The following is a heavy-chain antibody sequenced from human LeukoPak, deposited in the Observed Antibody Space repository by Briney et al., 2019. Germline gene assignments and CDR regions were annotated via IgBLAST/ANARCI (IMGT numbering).Heavy chain of an antibody. CDR1: GFTVSSNY. CDR3: ARDQPNYYDSSGYLDY. CDR2: IYSGGST. Sequence: GGSLRLSCAASGFTVSSNYMNWVRQAPGKGLEWVSIIYSGGSTYYADSVKGRFIISRDNSNNTLYLQMNSLRAEDTAVYYCARDQPNYYDSSGYLDYWGQGTLVTVSS. D-gene: IGHD3-22*01. J-gene: IGHJ4*02. V-gene: IGHV3-66*01.